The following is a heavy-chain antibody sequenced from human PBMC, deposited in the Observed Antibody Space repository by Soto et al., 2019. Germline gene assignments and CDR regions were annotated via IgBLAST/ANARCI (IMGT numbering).Heavy chain of an antibody. CDR2: IYYSGTT. V-gene: IGHV4-30-4*08. J-gene: IGHJ6*02. D-gene: IGHD5-18*01. CDR1: GGSISSGGYY. CDR3: ARALIQLWPHYYYGMDV. Sequence: SETLSLTCTVSGGSISSGGYYWTWIRQHPGKGLEWIAYIYYSGTTYYNPSLKSRVTISVDTSKNQFSLKVSSVTAADTAVYYCARALIQLWPHYYYGMDVWGQGTTVTVSS.